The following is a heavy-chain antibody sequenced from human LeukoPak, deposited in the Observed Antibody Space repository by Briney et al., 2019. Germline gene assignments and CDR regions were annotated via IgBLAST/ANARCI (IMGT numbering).Heavy chain of an antibody. D-gene: IGHD3-3*01. CDR1: GYTFTGYY. CDR2: INPNSGGT. V-gene: IGHV1-2*02. Sequence: ASVKVSCKASGYTFTGYYIHWVRQAPGQGLEWMGWINPNSGGTNYAQKFQGRVTMTRDTSISTAYMELSRLRSDDTAVYYCARGPPFSSNWFDPWGQGTLVTVSS. J-gene: IGHJ5*02. CDR3: ARGPPFSSNWFDP.